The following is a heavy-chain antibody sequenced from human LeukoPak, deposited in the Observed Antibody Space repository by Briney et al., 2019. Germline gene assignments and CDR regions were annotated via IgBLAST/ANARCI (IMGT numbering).Heavy chain of an antibody. J-gene: IGHJ4*02. D-gene: IGHD6-6*01. V-gene: IGHV4-38-2*02. CDR3: ARSFWAARTFDY. CDR1: GYSISSGHY. Sequence: SETLSLTCSVSGYSISSGHYWDWIRLAPGKGLEWIASIYHSGSADYNPSLKSRVTISLDTSNNQFSLKLKSVTAADTAVYYCARSFWAARTFDYWGQGTLVTVSS. CDR2: IYHSGSA.